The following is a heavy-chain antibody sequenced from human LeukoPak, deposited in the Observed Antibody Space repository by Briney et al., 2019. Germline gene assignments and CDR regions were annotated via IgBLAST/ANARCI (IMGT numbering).Heavy chain of an antibody. CDR2: MNPNSGNT. CDR1: GYTFTSYD. Sequence: ASVKVSCKASGYTFTSYDINWVRQATGQGLEWMGWMNPNSGNTGYAQKFQGRVTMTRNTSISTAYMELSSLRSEDTAVYYCAREGQASYYFDYWGQGTLVTVSS. V-gene: IGHV1-8*01. CDR3: AREGQASYYFDY. J-gene: IGHJ4*02.